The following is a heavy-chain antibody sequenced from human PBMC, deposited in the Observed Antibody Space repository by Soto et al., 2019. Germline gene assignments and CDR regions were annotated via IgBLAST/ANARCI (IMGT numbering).Heavy chain of an antibody. CDR2: VFPGDSDT. J-gene: IGHJ4*02. CDR3: ARQGEGFYQRQIDF. Sequence: GESLKISCKGSGFTFTSYWIAWVRQMPGKGPEWMGVVFPGDSDTRYSPSFQGQVIISADKSTSTAYLQWSSLKASDSDIYYCARQGEGFYQRQIDFWGQGTLV. D-gene: IGHD3-10*01. CDR1: GFTFTSYW. V-gene: IGHV5-51*01.